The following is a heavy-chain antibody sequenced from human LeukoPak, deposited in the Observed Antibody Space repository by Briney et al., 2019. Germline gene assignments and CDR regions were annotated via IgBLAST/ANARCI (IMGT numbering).Heavy chain of an antibody. Sequence: SVKVSCKASGGTFSSYAISWVRQAPGQGLEWMGRIIPIFGTANYAQKFQGRITITTDESTSTAYMELSSLRSEDTAVYYCATRELVQDYYYMDVWGKGTTVTVSS. V-gene: IGHV1-69*05. D-gene: IGHD6-13*01. CDR2: IIPIFGTA. CDR1: GGTFSSYA. J-gene: IGHJ6*03. CDR3: ATRELVQDYYYMDV.